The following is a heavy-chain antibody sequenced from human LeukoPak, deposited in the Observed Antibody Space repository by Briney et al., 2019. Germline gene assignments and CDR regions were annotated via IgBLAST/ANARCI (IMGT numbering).Heavy chain of an antibody. CDR3: ARFGLRYVYGMDV. Sequence: GGSLRLSCAASGFTFSSYWMSWVRQAPGKGLEWVANIKQDESEKYYVDPVKGRFTISRDNAKKSLYLQMKSLRAEDTAVYFCARFGLRYVYGMDVWGPGTTVTVS. D-gene: IGHD3/OR15-3a*01. J-gene: IGHJ6*02. CDR2: IKQDESEK. V-gene: IGHV3-7*05. CDR1: GFTFSSYW.